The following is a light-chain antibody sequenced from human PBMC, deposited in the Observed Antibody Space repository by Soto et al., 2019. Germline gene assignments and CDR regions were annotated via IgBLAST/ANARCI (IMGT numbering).Light chain of an antibody. Sequence: EIVMTQSPATLSVSPGERATLSCRASQSVGSDLAWYQQKPGQAPRLLIYRASTRTTGIPARFSGSGSGTDFTLTISSLQPEDFATYYCQQSYSTPRTFGQGTKVDVK. CDR3: QQSYSTPRT. CDR2: RAS. CDR1: QSVGSD. J-gene: IGKJ1*01. V-gene: IGKV3-15*01.